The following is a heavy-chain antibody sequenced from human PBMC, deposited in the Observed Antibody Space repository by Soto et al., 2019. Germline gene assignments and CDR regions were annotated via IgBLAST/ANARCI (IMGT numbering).Heavy chain of an antibody. CDR3: ARDTPPTDY. J-gene: IGHJ4*02. CDR1: GYTFTSYH. Sequence: QVQLVQSGAEVKKPGASVKVSCKTSGYTFTSYHISWVRQAPGQGLEWMGWISAYNTNTNYAQKFQGRVTMTTDTLTSTAYMELRSLRSYDTAVYYCARDTPPTDYGGQGTLVTGSS. V-gene: IGHV1-18*01. CDR2: ISAYNTNT.